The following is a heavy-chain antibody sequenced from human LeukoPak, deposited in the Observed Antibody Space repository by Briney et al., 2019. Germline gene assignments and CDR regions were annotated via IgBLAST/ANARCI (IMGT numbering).Heavy chain of an antibody. D-gene: IGHD2-2*01. CDR2: IYYSGST. Sequence: SETLSLTCTVSGGSISSHYWSWIRQPPRKGLEWIGYIYYSGSTNYNPSLKSRVTISVDTSKNQFSLKLSSVTAADTAVYYCARLVVVPAATDTYYYYYYMDVWGKGTTVTVSS. CDR1: GGSISSHY. CDR3: ARLVVVPAATDTYYYYYYMDV. V-gene: IGHV4-59*11. J-gene: IGHJ6*03.